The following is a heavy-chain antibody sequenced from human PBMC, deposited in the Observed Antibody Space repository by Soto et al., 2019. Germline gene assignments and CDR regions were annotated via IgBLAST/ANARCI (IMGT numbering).Heavy chain of an antibody. CDR3: ASGVVPAAIPVAFDI. V-gene: IGHV1-69*06. Sequence: GGAVKDSCKACGGTFSSYAISGVRQAPGQGLEWMGGIIPIFGTANYAQKFQGRVTITADKYTSTAYMELSSLRSEDTAVYYCASGVVPAAIPVAFDIWGQGTMVTVS. J-gene: IGHJ3*02. CDR2: IIPIFGTA. D-gene: IGHD2-2*01. CDR1: GGTFSSYA.